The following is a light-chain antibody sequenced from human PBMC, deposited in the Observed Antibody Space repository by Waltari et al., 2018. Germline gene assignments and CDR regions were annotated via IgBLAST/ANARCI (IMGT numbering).Light chain of an antibody. CDR2: DAS. J-gene: IGKJ5*01. CDR1: QDIKNY. Sequence: DIQMTQSPSSLSASVGDRVTITCQASQDIKNYLNWYQQKPGKAPKLLIYDASILEIGVPSRFSGCGSGTKFTFTISSLQSEDFATYYCQQFGDLPSFGQGTRLEIK. CDR3: QQFGDLPS. V-gene: IGKV1-33*01.